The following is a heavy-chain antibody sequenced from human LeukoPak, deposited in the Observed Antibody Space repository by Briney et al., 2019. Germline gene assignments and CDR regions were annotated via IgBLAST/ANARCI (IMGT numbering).Heavy chain of an antibody. CDR3: ASFTIVGATIENY. V-gene: IGHV3-23*01. Sequence: GGSLRLSCAASGFTFSSYAMSWVRQAPGKGLEWVSAISGGGGSTYYADSVKGRFTISRDNSKNTLYLQMNSLRAEDTAVYYCASFTIVGATIENYWGQGTLVTVSS. D-gene: IGHD1-26*01. J-gene: IGHJ4*02. CDR1: GFTFSSYA. CDR2: ISGGGGST.